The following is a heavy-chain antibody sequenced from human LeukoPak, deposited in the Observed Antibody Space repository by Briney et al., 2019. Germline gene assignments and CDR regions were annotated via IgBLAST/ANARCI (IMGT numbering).Heavy chain of an antibody. Sequence: SETLSLTCAVYGGSFSGYYWSWIRQPPGKGLEWIGEINHSGSTNYNPSLKSRVTISVDTSKNQFSLKLSSVTAADTAVYYCARGPSGWYSRDAFDIWGQGTMVTVSS. CDR2: INHSGST. D-gene: IGHD6-19*01. V-gene: IGHV4-34*01. CDR3: ARGPSGWYSRDAFDI. J-gene: IGHJ3*02. CDR1: GGSFSGYY.